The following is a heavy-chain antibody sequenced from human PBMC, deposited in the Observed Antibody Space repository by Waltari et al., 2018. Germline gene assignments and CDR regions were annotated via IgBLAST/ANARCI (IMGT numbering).Heavy chain of an antibody. V-gene: IGHV4-39*07. CDR3: AKVWKNYRTDY. D-gene: IGHD1-7*01. Sequence: QLQLQESGPGLVKPSETLSLTGTVPSGAISTSGYYWGWIRQPPGKGLEWMGSIYYSGNTYYNPSLKNRVTISVDTSKNQFSLKVTSVTAADTAVYYCAKVWKNYRTDYWGQGTLVTVSS. CDR2: IYYSGNT. CDR1: SGAISTSGYY. J-gene: IGHJ4*02.